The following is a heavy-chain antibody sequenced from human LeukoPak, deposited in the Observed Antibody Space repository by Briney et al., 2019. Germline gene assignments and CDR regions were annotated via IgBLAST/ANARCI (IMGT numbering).Heavy chain of an antibody. CDR3: AKDRAAALDY. V-gene: IGHV3-30*02. D-gene: IGHD6-13*01. CDR1: GFTISSYW. Sequence: PGGSLRLSCAASGFTISSYWMNWVRQAPGKGLEWVAFIRYEGKNKYYANSVKGRITISRDNSKNTLYLQMNSLRAEDTAVYFCAKDRAAALDYWGQGTLVTVSS. J-gene: IGHJ4*02. CDR2: IRYEGKNK.